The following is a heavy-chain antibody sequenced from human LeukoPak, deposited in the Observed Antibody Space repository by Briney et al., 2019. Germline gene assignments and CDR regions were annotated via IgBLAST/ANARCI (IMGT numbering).Heavy chain of an antibody. J-gene: IGHJ4*02. CDR1: GFTFSSYA. CDR2: ISGSGDST. CDR3: AKDGELSHSGY. Sequence: GGSLRLSCAASGFTFSSYAMSWVRQAPGKGLEWVSAISGSGDSTFYADSVKGRFTISRDNSKNTLYLQMNSLRAEDTAVYYCAKDGELSHSGYWGQGTLVTVSS. D-gene: IGHD3-16*02. V-gene: IGHV3-23*01.